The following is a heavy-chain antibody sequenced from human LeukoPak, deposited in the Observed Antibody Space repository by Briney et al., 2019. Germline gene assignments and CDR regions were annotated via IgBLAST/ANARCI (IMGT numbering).Heavy chain of an antibody. CDR3: ARHPTVTTFYVHH. CDR1: GGSISSSSYY. D-gene: IGHD4-17*01. J-gene: IGHJ1*01. V-gene: IGHV4-39*01. CDR2: IYYSGST. Sequence: PSETLSLTCTVFGGSISSSSYYWSWIRQPPGKGLEWIGSIYYSGSTYSNPYLKSRVTVAVDTSKNQFTLNLSSVTAADTAVYYCARHPTVTTFYVHHWGQGTLVTVSS.